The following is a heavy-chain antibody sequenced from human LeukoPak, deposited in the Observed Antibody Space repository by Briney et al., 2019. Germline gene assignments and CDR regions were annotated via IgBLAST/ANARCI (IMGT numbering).Heavy chain of an antibody. V-gene: IGHV5-51*01. J-gene: IGHJ4*02. D-gene: IGHD2-2*02. Sequence: GESLNLSCTGSGYSFTSYWIGWVRQMPGKGLEWMGIIYPGDSDTRYSPSFQGQVTISADKSISTAYLQWSSLKASDTAMYYCARLVPAAIVDYWGQGTLVTVSS. CDR2: IYPGDSDT. CDR1: GYSFTSYW. CDR3: ARLVPAAIVDY.